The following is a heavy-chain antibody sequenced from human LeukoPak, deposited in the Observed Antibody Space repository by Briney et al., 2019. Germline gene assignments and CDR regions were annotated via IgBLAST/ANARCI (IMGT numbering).Heavy chain of an antibody. CDR2: IYSGGST. V-gene: IGHV3-66*02. CDR1: GFNVGSNY. D-gene: IGHD5-12*01. Sequence: PGGSLRLSCAASGFNVGSNYMSWVRQAPGKGLEWVSIIYSGGSTYYADSVKGRFTISRDNSENTVDLQMNSLRVEDTAVYYCARGMVATGSWGQGTLVTVSS. J-gene: IGHJ5*02. CDR3: ARGMVATGS.